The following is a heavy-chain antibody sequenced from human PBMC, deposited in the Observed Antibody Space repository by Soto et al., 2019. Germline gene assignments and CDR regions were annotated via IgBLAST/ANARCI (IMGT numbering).Heavy chain of an antibody. CDR2: IKSKTDGGTT. CDR3: TTDEWEPTGWFDP. J-gene: IGHJ5*02. D-gene: IGHD1-26*01. CDR1: GFTFSNAW. Sequence: EVQLVESGGGLVKPGGSLRLSCAASGFTFSNAWMNWVRQAPGKGLEWVGRIKSKTDGGTTDYAAPVKGRFTISRDDSKNPLYLQMNSLKTEDTAVYYCTTDEWEPTGWFDPWGQGTLVTVSS. V-gene: IGHV3-15*07.